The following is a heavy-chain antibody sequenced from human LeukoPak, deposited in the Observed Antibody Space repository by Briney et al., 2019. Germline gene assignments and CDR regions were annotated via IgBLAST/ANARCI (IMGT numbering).Heavy chain of an antibody. V-gene: IGHV3-23*01. D-gene: IGHD1-26*01. CDR3: AKIWLGRDIQRGVTVRELPPSPFDY. J-gene: IGHJ4*02. CDR1: GFTFSSYA. Sequence: GGSLRLSCAASGFTFSSYAMSWVRQAPGKGLEWVSAISGGGGSTYYADSVKGRFTISRDNSKNTLYLQMNSLRAEDTAVYYCAKIWLGRDIQRGVTVRELPPSPFDYWGQGTLVTVSS. CDR2: ISGGGGST.